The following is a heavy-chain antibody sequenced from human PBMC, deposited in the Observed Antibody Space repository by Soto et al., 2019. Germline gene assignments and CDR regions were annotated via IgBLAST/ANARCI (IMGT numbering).Heavy chain of an antibody. CDR1: GFTFSTYA. Sequence: QVQLVESGGGVVQPGRSLRLSCAASGFTFSTYAMHWVRQAPGKGLEWVAVISYDGSNKYYADSVKGRFTISRDNSKNTLYLQMNSLRAEDTAVYYCARGSYYYDSSGYRYYWGQGTLVTVSS. J-gene: IGHJ4*02. CDR3: ARGSYYYDSSGYRYY. CDR2: ISYDGSNK. D-gene: IGHD3-22*01. V-gene: IGHV3-30-3*01.